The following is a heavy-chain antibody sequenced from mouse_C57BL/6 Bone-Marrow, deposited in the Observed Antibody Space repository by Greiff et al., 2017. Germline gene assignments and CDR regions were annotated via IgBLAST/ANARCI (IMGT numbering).Heavy chain of an antibody. Sequence: EVKLMESGGGLVQPGGSMKLSCVASGFTFSNYWMNWVRQSPEKGLEWVAQIRLKSDNYATHYAESVKGRLTISRDDSKSSVYLQMNNLRAEDTGIYYCTAGPWFAYWGQGTLVTVSA. CDR3: TAGPWFAY. CDR1: GFTFSNYW. J-gene: IGHJ3*01. V-gene: IGHV6-3*01. CDR2: IRLKSDNYAT.